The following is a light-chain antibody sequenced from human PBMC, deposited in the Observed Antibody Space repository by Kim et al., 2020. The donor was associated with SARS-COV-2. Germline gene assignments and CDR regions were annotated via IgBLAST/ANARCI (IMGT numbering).Light chain of an antibody. CDR2: TRD. CDR3: AAWDDSLNGVV. V-gene: IGLV1-44*01. CDR1: TSNLGSNT. J-gene: IGLJ2*01. Sequence: GQTVPISCSGCTSNLGSNTVNWYRHLPGTSPKLLIYTRDQRPSGVPDRFSGSKSGTSATLAISGLQSEDEADYYCAAWDDSLNGVVFGGGTQLTVL.